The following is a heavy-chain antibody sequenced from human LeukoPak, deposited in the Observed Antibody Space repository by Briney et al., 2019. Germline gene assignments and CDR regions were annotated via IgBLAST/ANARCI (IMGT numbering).Heavy chain of an antibody. D-gene: IGHD3-10*01. CDR1: GYTFTSYY. V-gene: IGHV1-46*01. CDR2: INPSGGST. Sequence: ASVKASCKASGYTFTSYYMHWVRQAPGQGLEWMGIINPSGGSTSYAQKFQGRVTMTRDTSTSTVYMELSSLRSEDTAVYYCARQEGEVTGFDYWGQGTLVTVSS. J-gene: IGHJ4*02. CDR3: ARQEGEVTGFDY.